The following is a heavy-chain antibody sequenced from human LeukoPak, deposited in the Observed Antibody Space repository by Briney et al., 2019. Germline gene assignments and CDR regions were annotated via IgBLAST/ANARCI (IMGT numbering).Heavy chain of an antibody. CDR1: GFTFSSYA. CDR3: ATPVSHSGWFDA. V-gene: IGHV3-23*01. CDR2: ISGRGGST. Sequence: RGSLRLSCAASGFTFSSYAVGSVREAPGKRLEWVSAISGRGGSTYYADSVKGRFTISRENSKNTPYLQMNSLRAEDPAVYYCATPVSHSGWFDAWGQGTLVTVSS. D-gene: IGHD3-10*01. J-gene: IGHJ5*02.